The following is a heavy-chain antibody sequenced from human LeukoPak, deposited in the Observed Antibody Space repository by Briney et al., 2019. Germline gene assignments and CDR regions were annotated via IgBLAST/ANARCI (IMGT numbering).Heavy chain of an antibody. CDR2: ISGSGGST. D-gene: IGHD3-22*01. Sequence: PGGSLRLSCAASGFTFSSYAMSWVRQAPGKGLEWVSAISGSGGSTYYADSVKGRFTISRDNSRNTLYLQMNSLRAEDTAVYFCAREKGEYHSDSSEFPDYFQYWGQGTLVTVSS. J-gene: IGHJ1*01. CDR3: AREKGEYHSDSSEFPDYFQY. CDR1: GFTFSSYA. V-gene: IGHV3-23*01.